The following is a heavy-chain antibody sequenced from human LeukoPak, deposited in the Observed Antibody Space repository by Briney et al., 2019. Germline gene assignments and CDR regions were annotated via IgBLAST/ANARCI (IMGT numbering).Heavy chain of an antibody. D-gene: IGHD4-11*01. Sequence: SETLSLTCTVSGGSISSSSYYWGWIRQPPGKGLEWIGSIYYSGSTYYNPSLKSRVTTSVDTSKNQFSLKLSSVTAADTAVYYCARASVTYYYYYYMDVWGKGTTVTVSS. CDR2: IYYSGST. J-gene: IGHJ6*03. CDR3: ARASVTYYYYYYMDV. V-gene: IGHV4-39*07. CDR1: GGSISSSSYY.